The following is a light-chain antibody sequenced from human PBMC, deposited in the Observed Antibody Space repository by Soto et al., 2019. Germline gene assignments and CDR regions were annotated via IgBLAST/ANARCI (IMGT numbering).Light chain of an antibody. CDR3: QQLNSYPHT. CDR1: QSISSY. CDR2: AAS. Sequence: DIQMTQSPSPLSASVGDRVTITCRASQSISSYLNWYQQKPGKAPKLMIFAASSLQSGVPSRFSGSGSGTDFTLTISSLQPEDFATYYCQQLNSYPHTFGGGTKVDIK. J-gene: IGKJ4*01. V-gene: IGKV1-39*01.